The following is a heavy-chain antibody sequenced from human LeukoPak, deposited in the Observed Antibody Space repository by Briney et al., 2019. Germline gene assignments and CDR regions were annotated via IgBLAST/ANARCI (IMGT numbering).Heavy chain of an antibody. Sequence: SETLSLTCTVSGGSLSSYYWSRIRQPPGKGLEWIGYILYSGSTNYNPSLKSRVTISVDTSKNQFSLKLSSVTAADTAVYHCARAPYYYYMDVWGKGTTVTVSS. CDR3: ARAPYYYYMDV. V-gene: IGHV4-59*01. J-gene: IGHJ6*03. CDR2: ILYSGST. CDR1: GGSLSSYY.